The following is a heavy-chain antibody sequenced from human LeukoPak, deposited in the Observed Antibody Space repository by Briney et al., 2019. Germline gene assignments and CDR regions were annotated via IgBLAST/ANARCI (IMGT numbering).Heavy chain of an antibody. V-gene: IGHV4-61*02. CDR2: IYTSGST. Sequence: SQTLSLTCTVSGGSISSGSYYWSWIRQPAGKGLEWIGRIYTSGSTNYNPSLKSRVTISVDTSKNQFSLKLSSVTAADTAVYYCARGLLDGYTHPAAFDIWGQGTMVTVSS. CDR3: ARGLLDGYTHPAAFDI. CDR1: GGSISSGSYY. J-gene: IGHJ3*02. D-gene: IGHD5-24*01.